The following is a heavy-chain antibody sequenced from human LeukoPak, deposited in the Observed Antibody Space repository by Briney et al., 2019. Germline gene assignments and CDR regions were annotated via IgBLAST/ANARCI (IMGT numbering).Heavy chain of an antibody. D-gene: IGHD2-2*01. CDR3: AKLLPIVAVPAAMSDFDY. V-gene: IGHV3-23*01. J-gene: IGHJ4*02. CDR1: GFTFSSYA. CDR2: ISGSGGST. Sequence: GGSLRLSCAASGFTFSSYAMSWVRQAPGKGLEWVSAISGSGGSTHYADSVKGRFTTSRDNSKNTLYLQMNSLRAEDTAVYYCAKLLPIVAVPAAMSDFDYWGQGTLVTVSS.